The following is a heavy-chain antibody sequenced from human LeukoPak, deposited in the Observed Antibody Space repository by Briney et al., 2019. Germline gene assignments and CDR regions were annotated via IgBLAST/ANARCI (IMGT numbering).Heavy chain of an antibody. D-gene: IGHD3-3*01. J-gene: IGHJ4*02. CDR2: IWYDGSNK. V-gene: IGHV3-30*02. CDR1: GFTFSSYG. CDR3: AKDGSYYDFWSGYYRPDDYFDY. Sequence: PGGSLRLSCAASGFTFSSYGMHWVRQAPGKGLEWVAVIWYDGSNKSYADSVKGRFTISRDNSKNTLYLQMNSLRAEDTAVYYCAKDGSYYDFWSGYYRPDDYFDYWGQGTLVTVSS.